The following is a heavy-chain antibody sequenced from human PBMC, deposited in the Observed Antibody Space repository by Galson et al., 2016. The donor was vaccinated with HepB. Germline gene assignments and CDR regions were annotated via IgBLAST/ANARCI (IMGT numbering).Heavy chain of an antibody. J-gene: IGHJ3*02. Sequence: SLRLSCAASGFTFSSFTLHWVRRTPGKGLEWLALVSPDTSENYYADSVKGRFTVSRDNSRNTLYLQMYSLRPGDTAIYYCARARVARGIYDAFNMWGQGTVVTVSS. D-gene: IGHD1-1*01. CDR2: VSPDTSEN. V-gene: IGHV3-30*04. CDR3: ARARVARGIYDAFNM. CDR1: GFTFSSFT.